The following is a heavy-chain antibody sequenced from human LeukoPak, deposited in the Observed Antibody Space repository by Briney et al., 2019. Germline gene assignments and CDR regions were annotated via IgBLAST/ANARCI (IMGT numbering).Heavy chain of an antibody. D-gene: IGHD3-3*01. V-gene: IGHV3-11*04. CDR1: GFTFSYYY. CDR2: ISSSGSTI. CDR3: AKDRDDFWSGYSPSDYFDY. Sequence: PGGSLRLSCATSGFTFSYYYMSWIRQAPGKGLEWVSYISSSGSTIYYADSVKGRFTISRDNSKNTLYLQMNSLRAEDTAVYYCAKDRDDFWSGYSPSDYFDYWGQGTLVTVSS. J-gene: IGHJ4*02.